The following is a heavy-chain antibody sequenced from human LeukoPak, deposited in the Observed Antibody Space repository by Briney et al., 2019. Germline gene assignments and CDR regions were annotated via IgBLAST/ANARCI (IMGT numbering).Heavy chain of an antibody. CDR3: VVRERNTVTYGEGDWFDP. CDR2: MNPNSGNT. V-gene: IGHV1-8*01. D-gene: IGHD4-17*01. CDR1: GYTFTSYD. J-gene: IGHJ5*02. Sequence: ASVKVSCKASGYTFTSYDINWVRQATGQGLEWMGWMNPNSGNTGYAQKFQGRVTMTRNTSISTAYMELSSLRSEDTAVYYCVVRERNTVTYGEGDWFDPWGQGTLVTVSS.